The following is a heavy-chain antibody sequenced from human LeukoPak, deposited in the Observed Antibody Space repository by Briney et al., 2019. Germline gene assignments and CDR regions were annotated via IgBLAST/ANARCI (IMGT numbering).Heavy chain of an antibody. Sequence: ASVKVSCKASGYTFTGYYMHWVRQAPGQGLEWMGWINLNSGGTNYAQKFQGRVTMTRDTSISTAYMELSRLRSDDTAVYYCARDRRSITTLDYWGQGTLVTVSS. CDR1: GYTFTGYY. D-gene: IGHD4-11*01. CDR2: INLNSGGT. CDR3: ARDRRSITTLDY. J-gene: IGHJ4*02. V-gene: IGHV1-2*02.